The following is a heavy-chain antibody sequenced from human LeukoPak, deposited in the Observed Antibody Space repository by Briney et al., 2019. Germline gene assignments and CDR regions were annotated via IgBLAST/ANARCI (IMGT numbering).Heavy chain of an antibody. J-gene: IGHJ4*02. V-gene: IGHV1-69*05. CDR1: GGTFSSYA. CDR2: IIPIFGTA. Sequence: SVKVSCKASGGTFSSYAISWVRQAPGQGLEWMGRIIPIFGTANYAQKFQGRVTITTDESTSTAYMELSSLRSEDTAVYYCARGYYDSSGYSYYFDYWGQGTLVTVSS. D-gene: IGHD3-22*01. CDR3: ARGYYDSSGYSYYFDY.